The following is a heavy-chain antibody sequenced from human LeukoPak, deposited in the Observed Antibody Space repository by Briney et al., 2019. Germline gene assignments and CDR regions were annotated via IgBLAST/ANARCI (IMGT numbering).Heavy chain of an antibody. CDR1: GGSISSYY. D-gene: IGHD6-13*01. CDR3: ARGGDIAAAIFDH. Sequence: SETLSLTCTVSGGSISSYYWSWIRQPPGKGLEWIGYIYYSGSTNYNPSLKSRVTISVDTSKNQFSLKLSSVTAADTAVYYCARGGDIAAAIFDHWGQGTLVTVSS. V-gene: IGHV4-59*01. J-gene: IGHJ4*02. CDR2: IYYSGST.